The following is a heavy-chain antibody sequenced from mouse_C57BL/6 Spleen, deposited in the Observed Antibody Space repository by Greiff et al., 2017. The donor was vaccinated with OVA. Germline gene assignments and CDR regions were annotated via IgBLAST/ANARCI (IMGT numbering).Heavy chain of an antibody. V-gene: IGHV1-74*01. CDR1: GYTFTSYW. Sequence: QVQLQQPGAELVKPGASVKVSCKASGYTFTSYWMHWVKQRPGQGLEWIGRIHPSDRDTNYNQKFKGKATLTVDKSSSTAYMQLSSLTSEDSAVYYCAILDYYGSSYFDYWGQGTTLTVSS. CDR3: AILDYYGSSYFDY. J-gene: IGHJ2*01. CDR2: IHPSDRDT. D-gene: IGHD1-1*01.